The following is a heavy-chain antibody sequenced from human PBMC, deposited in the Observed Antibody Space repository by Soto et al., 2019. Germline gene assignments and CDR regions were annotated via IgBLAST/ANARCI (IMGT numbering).Heavy chain of an antibody. D-gene: IGHD6-19*01. Sequence: GASVKVSCKASGYTFTAYSMHWVRQAPGQGLEWVGWFNPNSGDTIYAQKFQGRVTLTRDTSIGTAYMELYSLTSDDTAVYYCAREASAVTSLDYWGQGTLVTVSS. CDR1: GYTFTAYS. CDR2: FNPNSGDT. V-gene: IGHV1-2*02. J-gene: IGHJ4*02. CDR3: AREASAVTSLDY.